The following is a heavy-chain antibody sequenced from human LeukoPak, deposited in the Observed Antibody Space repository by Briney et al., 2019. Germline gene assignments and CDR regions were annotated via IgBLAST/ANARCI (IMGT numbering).Heavy chain of an antibody. V-gene: IGHV3-23*01. CDR2: ISGNGGNT. J-gene: IGHJ4*02. D-gene: IGHD4-11*01. Sequence: QPGGSLRLSCAASGFTFSSYAMSWVRQAPGKGLEWVSGISGNGGNTHSADSVKGRFTISRDNSKNTLYLQMNSLRAEDTAVYYCAKATVTTFADYFDYWGQGTLVTVSS. CDR1: GFTFSSYA. CDR3: AKATVTTFADYFDY.